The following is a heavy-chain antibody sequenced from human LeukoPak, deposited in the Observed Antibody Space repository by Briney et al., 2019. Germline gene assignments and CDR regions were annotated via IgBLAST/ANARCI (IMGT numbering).Heavy chain of an antibody. D-gene: IGHD2-8*02. Sequence: GGSLRLSCVPSGFTFSSDWMNWVRQAPWKGLEWVAIIKPDGSEKFYADSVRGRFTISRDNAKNSLYLQTNSLRADDTAVYYCARGGSWSWDNWGQGTLVTVSS. V-gene: IGHV3-7*01. CDR1: GFTFSSDW. J-gene: IGHJ4*02. CDR3: ARGGSWSWDN. CDR2: IKPDGSEK.